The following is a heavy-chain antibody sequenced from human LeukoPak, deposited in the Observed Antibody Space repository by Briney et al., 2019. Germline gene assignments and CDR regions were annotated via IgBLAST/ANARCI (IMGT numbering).Heavy chain of an antibody. V-gene: IGHV3-30*02. CDR1: GFSFSVYA. Sequence: GGSLRLSCAASGFSFSVYAMHWVRQAQGKGLEWVAFIRNDGSNENYADSVKGRFTISRDKSKNTLYLYMNSLRAEDTAVYYCAKDYSSNWFDSWGQGILLTVSS. CDR3: AKDYSSNWFDS. CDR2: IRNDGSNE. J-gene: IGHJ5*01. D-gene: IGHD5-18*01.